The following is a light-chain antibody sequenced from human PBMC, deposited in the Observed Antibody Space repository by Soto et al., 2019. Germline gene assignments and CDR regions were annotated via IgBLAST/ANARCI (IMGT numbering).Light chain of an antibody. CDR3: QQYNGYSTWT. CDR2: DAS. J-gene: IGKJ1*01. V-gene: IGKV1-5*01. CDR1: QSISRW. Sequence: DIQMTQSPSTLSASVGDRVTITSRASQSISRWLAWYQVKPGKVPKVLIWDASSLQRGVPSRFSGSGSGTEFTLTISSLQPDDFATYYCQQYNGYSTWTFGQGTKVEIK.